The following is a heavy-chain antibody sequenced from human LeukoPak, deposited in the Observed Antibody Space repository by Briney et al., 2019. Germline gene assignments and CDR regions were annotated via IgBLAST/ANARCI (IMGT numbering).Heavy chain of an antibody. D-gene: IGHD3-10*01. CDR3: ARLGYGSGSYYNQNWFDP. Sequence: GGSLRLSCAASGFTFSSYSMNWVRQAPGKGLEWVSSISSSSSYIYYADSVKGRFTISRDNAKNSLYLQMNSLRAEGTAVYYCARLGYGSGSYYNQNWFDPWGRGTLVTVSS. CDR2: ISSSSSYI. J-gene: IGHJ5*02. V-gene: IGHV3-21*01. CDR1: GFTFSSYS.